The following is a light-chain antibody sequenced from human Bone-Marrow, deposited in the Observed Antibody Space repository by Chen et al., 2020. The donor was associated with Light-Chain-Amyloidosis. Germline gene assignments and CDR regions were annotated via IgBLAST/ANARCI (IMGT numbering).Light chain of an antibody. CDR1: NIGSTS. CDR3: QVWDRSSDRPV. J-gene: IGLJ3*02. V-gene: IGLV3-21*02. Sequence: SYVLTQPSSVSVAPGQTATIACGGNNIGSTSVHWYRQTPGQAPLLVVYDDSDRPLGIPERLSGSNFGNTATLTISRVEAGDEADYYCQVWDRSSDRPVFGGGTKLTVL. CDR2: DDS.